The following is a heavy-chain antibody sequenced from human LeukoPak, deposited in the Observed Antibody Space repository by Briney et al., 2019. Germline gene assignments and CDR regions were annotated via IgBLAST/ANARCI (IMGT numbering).Heavy chain of an antibody. CDR2: ISSSGSTI. Sequence: PGGSLRLSCAASGFTFSSYEMNWVRQAPGKGLEWVSYISSSGSTIYYADSVKGRFTISRDNSKNTLYLQMNSLRAEDTAVYYCARDPTNYGDYPRWFDPWGQGTLVTVSS. D-gene: IGHD4-17*01. CDR3: ARDPTNYGDYPRWFDP. CDR1: GFTFSSYE. V-gene: IGHV3-48*03. J-gene: IGHJ5*02.